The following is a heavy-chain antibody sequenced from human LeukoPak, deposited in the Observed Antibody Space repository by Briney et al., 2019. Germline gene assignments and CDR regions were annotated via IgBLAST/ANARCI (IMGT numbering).Heavy chain of an antibody. CDR3: ARQAYSGSYLFDS. CDR1: GGDIRSYY. J-gene: IGHJ5*01. D-gene: IGHD1-26*01. CDR2: IHYSEST. V-gene: IGHV4-59*01. Sequence: PSETLSLTCTVSGGDIRSYYWSWIRQTPGKGLERITYIHYSESTSYNPSLKSRITISLDTSKNQFSLTLTSVTAADTGVYYCARQAYSGSYLFDSWGQGTLVTVSS.